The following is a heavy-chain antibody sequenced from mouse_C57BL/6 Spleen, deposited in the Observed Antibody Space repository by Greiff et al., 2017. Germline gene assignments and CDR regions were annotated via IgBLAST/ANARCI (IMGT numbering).Heavy chain of an antibody. V-gene: IGHV1-52*01. Sequence: QVQLQQPGAELVRPGSSVKLSCKASGYTFTSYWMHWVKQRPIQGLEWIGNIDPSDSETHYNQKFKDKDTLTVDKSSSTAYMQLSSLTSEDSAVXYCAREGSPYAMDYWGQGTSVTVSS. CDR1: GYTFTSYW. CDR3: AREGSPYAMDY. CDR2: IDPSDSET. J-gene: IGHJ4*01.